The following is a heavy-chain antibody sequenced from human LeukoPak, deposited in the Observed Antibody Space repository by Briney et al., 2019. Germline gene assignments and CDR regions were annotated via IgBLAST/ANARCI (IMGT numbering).Heavy chain of an antibody. D-gene: IGHD3-3*01. Sequence: GSLRLSCAASGFTFSSYSMNWVRQAPGKGLEWVSYISSSSSTIYYADSVKGRFTISRDNAKNSLYLQMNSLRAEDTAVYYCSRDPRYYDFWSGSPDYWGQGTLVTVSS. CDR3: SRDPRYYDFWSGSPDY. V-gene: IGHV3-48*04. J-gene: IGHJ4*02. CDR2: ISSSSSTI. CDR1: GFTFSSYS.